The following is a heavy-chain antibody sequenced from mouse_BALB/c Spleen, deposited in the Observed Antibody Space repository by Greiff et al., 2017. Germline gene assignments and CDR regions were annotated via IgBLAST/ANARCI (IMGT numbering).Heavy chain of an antibody. D-gene: IGHD2-14*01. J-gene: IGHJ3*01. CDR2: ISDGGSYT. CDR3: ARDRGYRYDVPTWFAY. V-gene: IGHV5-4*02. Sequence: EVQVVESGGGLVKPGGSLKLSCAASGFTFSDYYMYWVRQTPEKRLEWVATISDGGSYTYYPDSVKGRFTISSDNAKNNLYLQMSSLKSEDTAMYYCARDRGYRYDVPTWFAYWGQGTLVTVSA. CDR1: GFTFSDYY.